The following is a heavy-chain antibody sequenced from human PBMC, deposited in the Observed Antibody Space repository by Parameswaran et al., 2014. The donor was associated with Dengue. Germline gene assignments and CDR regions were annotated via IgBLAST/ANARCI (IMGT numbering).Heavy chain of an antibody. J-gene: IGHJ4*02. CDR3: ARGTIVTAMVLN. CDR2: IYYSGST. D-gene: IGHD5-18*01. Sequence: VRQAPGKGLEWIGYIYYSGSTYYNPSLKSRVTISVDTSKNQFSLKLSSVTAANTAVYYCARGTIVTAMVLNWGQGTLVTVSS. V-gene: IGHV4-30-4*01.